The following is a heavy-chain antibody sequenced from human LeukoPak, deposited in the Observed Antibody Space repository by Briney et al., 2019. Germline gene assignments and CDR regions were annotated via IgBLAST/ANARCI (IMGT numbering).Heavy chain of an antibody. Sequence: PGGSLRLSCAASGFTFSNYAMSWVRQAPGKGLEWVSAITGSGGNTHYADSVKGRFTISRDNSKNTVFLQMNSLRAEDTAVYYCAKWGDYDVLTGYYVSDYWGQGTLVTVPS. D-gene: IGHD3-9*01. CDR3: AKWGDYDVLTGYYVSDY. J-gene: IGHJ4*02. CDR2: ITGSGGNT. CDR1: GFTFSNYA. V-gene: IGHV3-23*01.